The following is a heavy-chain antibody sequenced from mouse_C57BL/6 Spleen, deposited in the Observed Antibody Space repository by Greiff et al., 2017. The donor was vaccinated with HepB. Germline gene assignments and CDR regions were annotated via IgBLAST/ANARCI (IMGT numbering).Heavy chain of an antibody. Sequence: VQLKQSGPELVKPGASVKIPCKASGYTFTDYNMDWVKQSHGKSLEWIGDINPNNGGTIYNQKFKGKATLTVDKSSSTAYMELRSLTSEDTAVYYCARENYDLYYFDYWGQGTTLTVSS. CDR1: GYTFTDYN. V-gene: IGHV1-18*01. CDR3: ARENYDLYYFDY. J-gene: IGHJ2*01. CDR2: INPNNGGT. D-gene: IGHD2-4*01.